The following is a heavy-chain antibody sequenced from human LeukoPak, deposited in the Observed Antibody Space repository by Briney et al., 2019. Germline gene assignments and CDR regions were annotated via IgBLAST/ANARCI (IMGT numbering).Heavy chain of an antibody. J-gene: IGHJ5*02. CDR3: ARETRYCSGGSCYSRWFDP. Sequence: SETPSLTCAVYGGSFSGYYWSWIRQPPGKGLEWIGEINHSGSTNYNPSLKSRVTISVDTSKNQFSLKLSSVTAADTAVYYCARETRYCSGGSCYSRWFDPWGQGTLVTVSS. D-gene: IGHD2-15*01. CDR2: INHSGST. V-gene: IGHV4-34*01. CDR1: GGSFSGYY.